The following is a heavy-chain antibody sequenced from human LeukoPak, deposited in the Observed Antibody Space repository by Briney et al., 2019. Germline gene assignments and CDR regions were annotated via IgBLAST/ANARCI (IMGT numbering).Heavy chain of an antibody. CDR2: IKQDGSER. J-gene: IGHJ6*02. CDR1: GFTFSGFS. V-gene: IGHV3-7*01. D-gene: IGHD6-13*01. CDR3: ARVGAASGTPYYYGMDV. Sequence: PGGSLRLYCAASGFTFSGFSMSWVRQSPTKGLEWVANIKQDGSERYYVDSVKGRFTISRDNSKNTLFLQMNSLRVEDTAVYYCARVGAASGTPYYYGMDVWGQGTTVTVSS.